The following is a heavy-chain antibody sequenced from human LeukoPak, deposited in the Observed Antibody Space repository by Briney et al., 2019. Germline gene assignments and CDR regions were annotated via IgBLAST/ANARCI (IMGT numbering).Heavy chain of an antibody. Sequence: GGSLRLSCEGSGFTFSSYAVSWVRQAPGKGLEWVASVTGSGGSTYYADSVKGRFTMSSDNSKNTLYLQMNNLRVVDTAVYYCAKGRSPSGYYYGMDVWGQGTTVTVSS. D-gene: IGHD2-15*01. CDR1: GFTFSSYA. CDR2: VTGSGGST. V-gene: IGHV3-23*01. J-gene: IGHJ6*02. CDR3: AKGRSPSGYYYGMDV.